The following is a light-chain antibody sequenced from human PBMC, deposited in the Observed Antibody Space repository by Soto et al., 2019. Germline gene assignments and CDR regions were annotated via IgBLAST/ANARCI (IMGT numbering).Light chain of an antibody. J-gene: IGKJ5*01. Sequence: EIVWTQSQRNSSLSREEVATRSCSASQSVSSNLAWYQQKPGQAPRPLIYGASTRATGIPARFSGSGSGTEFTLTSSSLQYEDFAVYYCQQYNNWPPSTFGQGTRLEIK. CDR2: GAS. CDR3: QQYNNWPPST. V-gene: IGKV3-15*01. CDR1: QSVSSN.